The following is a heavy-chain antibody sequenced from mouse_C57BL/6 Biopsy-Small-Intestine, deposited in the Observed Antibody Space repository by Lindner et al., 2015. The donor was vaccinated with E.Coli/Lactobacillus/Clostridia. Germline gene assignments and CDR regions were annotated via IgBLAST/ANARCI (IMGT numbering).Heavy chain of an antibody. Sequence: VQLQESGAELVKPGASVKISCKASGYAFSSYWMNWVKQRPGKGLEWIGQIYPGDGDTNYNGKFKGKATLTADKSSSTAYMELRSLTSEDSAVYYCARTATVVGDAMDYWGQGTSVTVSS. V-gene: IGHV1-80*01. CDR2: IYPGDGDT. J-gene: IGHJ4*01. D-gene: IGHD1-1*01. CDR1: GYAFSSYW. CDR3: ARTATVVGDAMDY.